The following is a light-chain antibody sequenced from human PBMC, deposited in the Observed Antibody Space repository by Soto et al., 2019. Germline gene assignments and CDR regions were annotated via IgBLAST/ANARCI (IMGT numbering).Light chain of an antibody. Sequence: QSVLTQPASVSGSPGQSIAISCTGTSSDVGNYNFVSWYQQHPGKAPKLMIYDVSNRPSGISNRFSGSKSGNTASLTISGLQAEDEADYYCCSYTTSSTYVYRTGTRSP. CDR2: DVS. CDR3: CSYTTSSTYV. J-gene: IGLJ1*01. V-gene: IGLV2-14*03. CDR1: SSDVGNYNF.